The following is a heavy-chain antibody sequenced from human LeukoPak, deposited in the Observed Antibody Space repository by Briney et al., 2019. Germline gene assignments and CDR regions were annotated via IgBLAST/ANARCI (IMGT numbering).Heavy chain of an antibody. D-gene: IGHD3-10*01. Sequence: PGGSLRLSCAACGFTFSNYDMHLVRQATGKGLEWVSAIGTAGDTYYSGSVKGRFTISRENAKNSLYLQMNSLKAGDTAVYYCARGGWFGELLRPFDYWGQGSLVTVSS. V-gene: IGHV3-13*01. J-gene: IGHJ4*02. CDR3: ARGGWFGELLRPFDY. CDR2: IGTAGDT. CDR1: GFTFSNYD.